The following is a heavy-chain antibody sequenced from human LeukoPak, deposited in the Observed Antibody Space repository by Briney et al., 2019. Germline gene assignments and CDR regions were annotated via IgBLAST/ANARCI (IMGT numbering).Heavy chain of an antibody. CDR2: ISGSGGTT. Sequence: PGGSLRLSCAASGFTFYNYDMSWVRQAPGKGLEWVSTISGSGGTTYYADSVKSRFTISRDNSKNTLYLQMNSLRAEDTAVYYCARDRVYGSGSYMVDQPLYYYGMDVWGQGTTVTVSS. D-gene: IGHD3-10*01. CDR1: GFTFYNYD. CDR3: ARDRVYGSGSYMVDQPLYYYGMDV. J-gene: IGHJ6*02. V-gene: IGHV3-23*01.